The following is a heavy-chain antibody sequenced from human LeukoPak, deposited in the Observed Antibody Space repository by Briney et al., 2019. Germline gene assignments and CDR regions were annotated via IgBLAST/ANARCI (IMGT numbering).Heavy chain of an antibody. J-gene: IGHJ4*02. Sequence: GGSLRLSCAASGFTFSSYAMSWVRQAPGKGLEWVSTISGSGDSTYYADSVKGRFTISRDNAKNTLYLQMNSLRAEDTAVYYCARDKRYGDTSFDNWGQGTLVTVSS. V-gene: IGHV3-23*01. CDR3: ARDKRYGDTSFDN. D-gene: IGHD4-17*01. CDR1: GFTFSSYA. CDR2: ISGSGDST.